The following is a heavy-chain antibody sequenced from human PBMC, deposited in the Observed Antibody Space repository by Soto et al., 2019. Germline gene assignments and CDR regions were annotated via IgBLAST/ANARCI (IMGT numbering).Heavy chain of an antibody. J-gene: IGHJ3*02. CDR1: GYNFANFW. V-gene: IGHV5-51*01. CDR3: AAGYSTGLDAFDI. CDR2: IFPGDSDT. D-gene: IGHD2-8*02. Sequence: EVQLVQSGAEAKKPGESLRISCKGSGYNFANFWIGWVRQMPGKGLEWMGMIFPGDSDTKNSPSREGQITMSVDKSDSSAYLQWRSLKASDTAIYYCAAGYSTGLDAFDIWGQGTMVTVSS.